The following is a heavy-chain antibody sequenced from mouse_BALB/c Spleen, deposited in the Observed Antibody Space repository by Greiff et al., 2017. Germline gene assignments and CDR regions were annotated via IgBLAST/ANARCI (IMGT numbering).Heavy chain of an antibody. J-gene: IGHJ3*01. CDR2: ISDGGSYT. Sequence: EVQLQESGGGLVKPGGSLKLSCAASGFTFSDYYMYWVRQTPEKRLEWVATISDGGSYTYYPDSVKGRFTISRDNAKNNLYLQMSSLKSEDTAMYYCARDGDYDGAWFAYWGQGSLVTVSA. D-gene: IGHD2-4*01. CDR1: GFTFSDYY. CDR3: ARDGDYDGAWFAY. V-gene: IGHV5-4*02.